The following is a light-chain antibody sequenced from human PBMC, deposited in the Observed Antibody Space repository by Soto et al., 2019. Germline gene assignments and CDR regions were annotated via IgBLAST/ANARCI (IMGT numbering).Light chain of an antibody. Sequence: DIQMTQSPSSLSASVGDRVTITCRASQSIGSYLNWYQQKPGKAPHLLIYKASNLQSGVPSRFSGSGSGTEFPLTISSLQPDDFATYYCQQYRSYWTFGQGTKVDI. V-gene: IGKV1-5*03. CDR2: KAS. CDR1: QSIGSY. CDR3: QQYRSYWT. J-gene: IGKJ1*01.